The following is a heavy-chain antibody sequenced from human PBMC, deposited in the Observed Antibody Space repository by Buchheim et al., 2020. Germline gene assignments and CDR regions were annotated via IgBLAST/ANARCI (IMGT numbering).Heavy chain of an antibody. CDR1: GFTFSNAW. D-gene: IGHD3-3*01. V-gene: IGHV3-15*01. Sequence: EVQLVESGGGLVKPGGSLRLSCAASGFTFSNAWMSWVRQAPGKGLEWIGRIKSKTDSRTYDYAAPVKGRFTITRDDTKNTLYLQMNSLKTEDTAVYYCTDDGYWGQGTL. CDR2: IKSKTDSRTY. J-gene: IGHJ4*02. CDR3: TDDGY.